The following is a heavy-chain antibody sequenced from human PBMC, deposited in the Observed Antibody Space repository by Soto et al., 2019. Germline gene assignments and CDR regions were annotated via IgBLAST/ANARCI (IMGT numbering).Heavy chain of an antibody. CDR3: ARANSTYYDFWSGYPNYYYGMDV. J-gene: IGHJ6*02. CDR2: IIPIFGTA. D-gene: IGHD3-3*01. V-gene: IGHV1-69*01. Sequence: QVQLVQSGAEVKKPGSSVKVSCKASGGTFSSYAISWVRQAPGQGLEWMGGIIPIFGTANYAQKFQGRVTITADESTSTAYMARSSLRSEDTAVYYCARANSTYYDFWSGYPNYYYGMDVWGQGTTVTVSS. CDR1: GGTFSSYA.